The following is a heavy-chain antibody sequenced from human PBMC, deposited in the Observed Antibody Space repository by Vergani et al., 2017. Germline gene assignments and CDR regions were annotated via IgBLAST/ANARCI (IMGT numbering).Heavy chain of an antibody. CDR1: NSSINSNYY. V-gene: IGHV4-38-2*01. Sequence: QLQLQESGPGLVQPAETISLTCVVSNSSINSNYYWGWIRQSPGKRLEWIGSVSHCGSTFSNPSLKSRVTISVDKSKKLISLILNSVTAADTAVYYCVRDAINYDVLTGYYIGLDSWGQGTLVTVSS. J-gene: IGHJ4*02. CDR2: VSHCGST. CDR3: VRDAINYDVLTGYYIGLDS. D-gene: IGHD3-9*01.